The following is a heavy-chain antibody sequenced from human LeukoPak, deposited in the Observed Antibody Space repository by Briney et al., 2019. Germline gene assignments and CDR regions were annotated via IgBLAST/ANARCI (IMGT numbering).Heavy chain of an antibody. CDR3: ATATSETIFGALNYGMDV. D-gene: IGHD3-3*01. V-gene: IGHV1-24*01. J-gene: IGHJ6*02. CDR2: FDPEDGET. CDR1: GYTLTELS. Sequence: ASVKDSCKVSGYTLTELSMHWVRQAPRKGLEWMGGFDPEDGETIYAQKFQGRVTMTEDTSTDTAYMELSSLRSEDTAVYYCATATSETIFGALNYGMDVWGQGTTVTVSS.